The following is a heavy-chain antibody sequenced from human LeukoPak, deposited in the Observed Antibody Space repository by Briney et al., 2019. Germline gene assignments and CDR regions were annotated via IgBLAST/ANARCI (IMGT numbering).Heavy chain of an antibody. V-gene: IGHV3-30*18. Sequence: GGSLRLSCAASGFTFSSYGMHWVRQAPGKGLEWVAVISYDGSNKYYADSVKGRFTISRDNSKNTLYLQMNSLRAEDTAVYYCAKSGFAGFSGFDYWGQGTLVTVSS. CDR3: AKSGFAGFSGFDY. CDR1: GFTFSSYG. J-gene: IGHJ4*02. D-gene: IGHD3-10*01. CDR2: ISYDGSNK.